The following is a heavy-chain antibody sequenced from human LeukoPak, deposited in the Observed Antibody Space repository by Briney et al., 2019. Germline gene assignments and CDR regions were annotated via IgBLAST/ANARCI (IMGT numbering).Heavy chain of an antibody. J-gene: IGHJ4*02. CDR3: ARGGPRYDYLKYFDY. Sequence: GASVKVSCKASGYTFTGYYIHWVRQAPGQGLEWMGWINPNSGGTNFAQSFQGRVTMTRDTSISTAYMELSRLISDDTAVYYCARGGPRYDYLKYFDYCGQGTLVTVSS. V-gene: IGHV1-2*02. CDR2: INPNSGGT. CDR1: GYTFTGYY. D-gene: IGHD5-12*01.